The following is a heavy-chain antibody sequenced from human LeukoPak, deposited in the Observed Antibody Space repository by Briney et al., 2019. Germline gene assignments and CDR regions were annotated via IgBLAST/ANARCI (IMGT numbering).Heavy chain of an antibody. D-gene: IGHD2-15*01. CDR1: GFTCSSYA. J-gene: IGHJ4*02. CDR3: AKSLAPCGGSCYEKYYLDY. CDR2: ISGGGGAT. Sequence: GGSLGLXCAASGFTCSSYAMTWVRRTPGKGLEWVSAISGGGGATYYADSVKGLFTISRDNSKNTLYLQMDSLRAEDTAIYYCAKSLAPCGGSCYEKYYLDYWGQGTLVTVSS. V-gene: IGHV3-23*01.